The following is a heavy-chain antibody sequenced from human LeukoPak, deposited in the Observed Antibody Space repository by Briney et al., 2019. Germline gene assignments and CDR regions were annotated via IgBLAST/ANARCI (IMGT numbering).Heavy chain of an antibody. CDR2: ISSSSSYT. CDR1: GFTFSDYY. CDR3: ASGRVSGYNLGAY. D-gene: IGHD5-24*01. J-gene: IGHJ4*02. Sequence: GGSLRLSCAASGFTFSDYYMSWIRQAPGKGLEWVSYISSSSSYTNYADSVKGRFTISRDNAKNSLYLQMNSLGAEDTAVYYVASGRVSGYNLGAYWGKETLVTVS. V-gene: IGHV3-11*06.